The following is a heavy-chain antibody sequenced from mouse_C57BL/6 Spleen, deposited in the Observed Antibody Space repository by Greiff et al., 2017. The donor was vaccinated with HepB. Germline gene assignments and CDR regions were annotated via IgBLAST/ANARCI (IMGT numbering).Heavy chain of an antibody. Sequence: VQLKESGPELVKPGDSVKISCKASGYSFTGYFMNWVMQSHGKSLEWIGRINPYNGDTFYNQKFKGKATLTVAKSSSTAHMELRSLTSEDSAVYYCARSDYYGSGYAMDYWGQGTSVTVSS. CDR1: GYSFTGYF. CDR3: ARSDYYGSGYAMDY. CDR2: INPYNGDT. D-gene: IGHD1-1*01. J-gene: IGHJ4*01. V-gene: IGHV1-20*01.